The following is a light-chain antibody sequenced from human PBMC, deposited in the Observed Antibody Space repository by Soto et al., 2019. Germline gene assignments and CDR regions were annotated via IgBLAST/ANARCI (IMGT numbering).Light chain of an antibody. Sequence: DIQMTQSPSSLSASVGDRVTITCRASQTISYYLAWYQQRPGKVPTLLIYAASTLQSGVPSRFSGSGSGTDFTLTISSLHPEDVATYYCQKYNSAPLTFGGGTKVDI. CDR2: AAS. V-gene: IGKV1-27*01. CDR3: QKYNSAPLT. CDR1: QTISYY. J-gene: IGKJ4*01.